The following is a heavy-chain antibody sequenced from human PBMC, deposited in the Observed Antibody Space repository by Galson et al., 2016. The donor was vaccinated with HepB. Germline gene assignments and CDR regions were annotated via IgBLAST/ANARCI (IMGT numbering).Heavy chain of an antibody. J-gene: IGHJ6*02. CDR2: ITWNGDAP. V-gene: IGHV3-43*01. CDR3: AKECNWNCGLDV. CDR1: EDSFGVYM. Sequence: FLRLSCAGSEDSFGVYMMHWVRPAPMKGLEWVSLITWNGDAPYYVDSVKGLFTTSRDNSKNSPYLQMYSLKTGDTALSFCAKECNWNCGLDVWGRGTTVTVSS. D-gene: IGHD2/OR15-2a*01.